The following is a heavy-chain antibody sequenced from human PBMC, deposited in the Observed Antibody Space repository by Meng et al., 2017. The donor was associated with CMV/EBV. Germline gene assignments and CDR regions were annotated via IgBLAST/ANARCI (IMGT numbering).Heavy chain of an antibody. CDR1: GFTFSSYG. Sequence: GGSLRLSCAASGFTFSSYGMHWVRQAPGKGLEWVSAISGGGGSTYYADSVKGRFTISRDNSKNTLYLQMNSLRAEDTAVYYCAKTTAVDTRSYYYYGMDVWGQGTTVTVSS. CDR2: ISGGGGST. V-gene: IGHV3-23*01. CDR3: AKTTAVDTRSYYYYGMDV. J-gene: IGHJ6*02. D-gene: IGHD6-13*01.